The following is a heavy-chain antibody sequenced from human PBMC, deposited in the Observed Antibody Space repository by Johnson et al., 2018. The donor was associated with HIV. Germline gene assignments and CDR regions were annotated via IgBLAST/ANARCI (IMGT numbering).Heavy chain of an antibody. D-gene: IGHD3-9*01. J-gene: IGHJ3*02. CDR2: ISSSGTTI. CDR1: GFTFSDYY. V-gene: IGHV3-11*04. Sequence: QVQVVESGGGLVKPGGSLRLSCAASGFTFSDYYMNWIRQAPGKGLQWVSYISSSGTTIYYGDSVKGRFTISRDNAKNSLYLQMSSLRAEDTAVYYCARDLYYDNRGIAFDIWGQGTMVTVSS. CDR3: ARDLYYDNRGIAFDI.